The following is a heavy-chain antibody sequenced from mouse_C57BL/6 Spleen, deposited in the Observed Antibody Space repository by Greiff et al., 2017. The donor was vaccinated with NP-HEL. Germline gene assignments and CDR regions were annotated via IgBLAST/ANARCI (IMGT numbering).Heavy chain of an antibody. V-gene: IGHV1-82*01. Sequence: QVQLQQSGPELVKPGASVKISCKASGYAFSSSWMNWVKQRPGKGLEWIGRIYPGDGDTNYNGKFKGKATLTADKSSSTDYMQLSSLTSEDSAVYFCARAYGSSYEYYFDYWGQGTTLTVSS. CDR1: GYAFSSSW. CDR2: IYPGDGDT. CDR3: ARAYGSSYEYYFDY. D-gene: IGHD1-1*01. J-gene: IGHJ2*01.